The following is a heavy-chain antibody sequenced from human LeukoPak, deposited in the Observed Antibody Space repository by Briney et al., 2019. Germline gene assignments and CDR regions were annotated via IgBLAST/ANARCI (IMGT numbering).Heavy chain of an antibody. V-gene: IGHV3-30*02. CDR1: GFTFSSYG. D-gene: IGHD1-26*01. J-gene: IGHJ4*02. CDR3: AKIVGVDFDY. CDR2: IRYDGSNK. Sequence: GGTLRLSCAASGFTFSSYGMHCVRQAPGKGLEWVAFIRYDGSNKYYADSVKGRFTISRDNSKNTLYLQMNSLRAEDTAVYYCAKIVGVDFDYWGQGTLVTVSS.